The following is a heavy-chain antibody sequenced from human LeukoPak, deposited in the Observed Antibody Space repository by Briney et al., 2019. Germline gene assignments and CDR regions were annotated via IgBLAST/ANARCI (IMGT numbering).Heavy chain of an antibody. J-gene: IGHJ3*02. D-gene: IGHD3-16*01. CDR1: GFTFSSYS. CDR3: ARALLGGAAFDI. CDR2: ISSSSSYI. V-gene: IGHV3-21*01. Sequence: GGSLRLSCAASGFTFSSYSMNWVRQAPGKGLEWVSSISSSSSYIYYADSVKGRFTISRDNAKNSLYLQMNSLRAEDTAVYYCARALLGGAAFDIWGQGTMVTVSS.